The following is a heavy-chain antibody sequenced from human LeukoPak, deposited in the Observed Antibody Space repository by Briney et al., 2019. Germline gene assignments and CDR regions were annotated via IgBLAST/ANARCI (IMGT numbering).Heavy chain of an antibody. Sequence: GGSLRLSCAASGFTFNDYYMSWIRQAPGKGLEWLSYINIGGTNTHYAESVKGRFTISRDNAKKSLYLEMNNLRAEDTAVYYCATDGAGFDTWGQGVLVTVSS. CDR3: ATDGAGFDT. CDR1: GFTFNDYY. CDR2: INIGGTNT. J-gene: IGHJ5*02. V-gene: IGHV3-11*01.